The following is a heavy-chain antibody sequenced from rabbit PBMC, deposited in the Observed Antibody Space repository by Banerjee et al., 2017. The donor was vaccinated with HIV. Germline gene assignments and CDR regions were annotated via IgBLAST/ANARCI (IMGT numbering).Heavy chain of an antibody. Sequence: QEQLVESGGGLVQPEGSLTLTCTASGFSFSSSYWMCWVRQAPGKGLEWIACISTSSGSTYYASWAKGRFTISKTSSTTVTLQMTSLTASDTATYFCARDTVDTTGYVFNLWGPGTLVTVS. CDR3: ARDTVDTTGYVFNL. J-gene: IGHJ4*01. D-gene: IGHD7-1*01. CDR1: GFSFSSSYW. V-gene: IGHV1S45*01. CDR2: ISTSSGST.